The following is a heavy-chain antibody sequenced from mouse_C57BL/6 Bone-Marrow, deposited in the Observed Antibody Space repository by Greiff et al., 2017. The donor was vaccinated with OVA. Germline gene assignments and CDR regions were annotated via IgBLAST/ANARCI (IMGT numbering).Heavy chain of an antibody. CDR3: ARDYYYAMDY. CDR1: GYTFTSYG. D-gene: IGHD2-4*01. V-gene: IGHV1-81*01. CDR2: IYPRSGNT. J-gene: IGHJ4*01. Sequence: QVQLKESGAELARPWASVKLSCKASGYTFTSYGISWVKQRPGQGLEWIGEIYPRSGNTYYNEKFKGKATLTADKYSSTAYIELRSLTSEDSAGYIYARDYYYAMDYWGQGTSVTVSS.